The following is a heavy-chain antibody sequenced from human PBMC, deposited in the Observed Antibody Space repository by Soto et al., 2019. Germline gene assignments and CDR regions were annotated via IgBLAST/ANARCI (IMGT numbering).Heavy chain of an antibody. Sequence: PSQTLSLPCAISGDSVSSNTAAWHWIRSSPSRGLEWLGRTYYRSNWRHDYAVSVKSRITVNPHTSKNHFSLQLNSVTPDDTAVYYCARGVAGSGFDLWGQGTLVTVSS. J-gene: IGHJ4*02. CDR1: GDSVSSNTAA. D-gene: IGHD6-19*01. CDR3: ARGVAGSGFDL. CDR2: TYYRSNWRH. V-gene: IGHV6-1*01.